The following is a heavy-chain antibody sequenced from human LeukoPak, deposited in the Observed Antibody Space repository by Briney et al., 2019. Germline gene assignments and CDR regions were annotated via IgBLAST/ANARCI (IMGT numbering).Heavy chain of an antibody. CDR3: AKEGDYYGSGSYRDGFDI. V-gene: IGHV3-30*02. CDR1: GFIFSTYE. Sequence: SGGSLRLSCAASGFIFSTYEFHWVRHAPGKGLEWVAFIRYDGINKYYADSVKGRFTISRDSFKNTLYLQMNSLRPEDTAVYYCAKEGDYYGSGSYRDGFDIWGQGTRATVSS. J-gene: IGHJ3*02. CDR2: IRYDGINK. D-gene: IGHD3-10*01.